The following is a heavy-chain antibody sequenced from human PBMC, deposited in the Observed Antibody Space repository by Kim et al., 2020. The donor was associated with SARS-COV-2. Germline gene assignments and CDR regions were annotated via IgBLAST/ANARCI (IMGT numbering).Heavy chain of an antibody. V-gene: IGHV3-23*01. CDR3: AKGVTNQPSWFDP. D-gene: IGHD4-17*01. J-gene: IGHJ5*02. CDR1: GFTFSSYA. Sequence: GGSLRLSCAASGFTFSSYAMSWVRQAPGKGLEWVSGISGSGGSTYYADPVKGRFSISRDNYNNKVYLEMNSLRAEDTAVYYCAKGVTNQPSWFDPWGQGTLVTVSS. CDR2: ISGSGGST.